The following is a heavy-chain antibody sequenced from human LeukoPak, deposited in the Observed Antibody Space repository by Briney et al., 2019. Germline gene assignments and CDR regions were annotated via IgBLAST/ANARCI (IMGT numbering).Heavy chain of an antibody. CDR1: GGSISSSSYC. CDR3: ARQYSGDSRSPFFDY. Sequence: PSETLSITCTVSGGSISSSSYCWGWIRQPPGKGLEWIGSVCYSGSTYYNPSLKSRVTISVDTSKNQFSLKLSSVTAADTAVYYCARQYSGDSRSPFFDYWGQGTLVTVSS. V-gene: IGHV4-39*01. CDR2: VCYSGST. D-gene: IGHD5-18*01. J-gene: IGHJ4*02.